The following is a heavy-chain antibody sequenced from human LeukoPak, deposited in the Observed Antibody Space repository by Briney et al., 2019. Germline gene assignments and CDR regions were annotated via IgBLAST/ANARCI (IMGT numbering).Heavy chain of an antibody. CDR2: ISSDGSNK. CDR3: AKEERDYDILTGYLNSYYYYGMDV. V-gene: IGHV3-30*18. Sequence: GGSLKLSCAASGFTFSSYGMHWVRQAPGKGLEWVAVISSDGSNKYYADSVKGRFTISRDNSKNTLYLKMNSLRAEDTAVYYCAKEERDYDILTGYLNSYYYYGMDVWGQGTTVTVSS. CDR1: GFTFSSYG. D-gene: IGHD3-9*01. J-gene: IGHJ6*02.